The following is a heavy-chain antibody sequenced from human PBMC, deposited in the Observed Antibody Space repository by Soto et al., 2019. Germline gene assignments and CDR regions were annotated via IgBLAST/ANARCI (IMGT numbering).Heavy chain of an antibody. V-gene: IGHV3-30*18. J-gene: IGHJ6*02. CDR3: AKLIYPLNSSGLDV. CDR2: ISYEGLNT. Sequence: QVQLVQSGGGVVQPGRSLRLSCATSGFTFSSYDMQWVRHAPGKGLEWVALISYEGLNTYYADSVRGRFIISRDNSKNILYLQMHSLRPDDTAVYYCAKLIYPLNSSGLDVWGQGATAIVSS. CDR1: GFTFSSYD. D-gene: IGHD1-1*01.